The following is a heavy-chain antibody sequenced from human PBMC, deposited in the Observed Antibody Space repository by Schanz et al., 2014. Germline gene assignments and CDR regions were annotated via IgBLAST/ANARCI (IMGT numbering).Heavy chain of an antibody. Sequence: VQLEQSGAEVKKPGSSVKVSCKASGGTFSSFGINWVRQAPGQGLEWMGRIIPSLGLAKYEQKFQDKVTITADTSTTTAYMELSGLRSDDTAVYYCARGGYSSGWYDRDIAHFDYWGQGSLVTVSS. V-gene: IGHV1-69*04. J-gene: IGHJ4*02. D-gene: IGHD6-19*01. CDR1: GGTFSSFG. CDR3: ARGGYSSGWYDRDIAHFDY. CDR2: IIPSLGLA.